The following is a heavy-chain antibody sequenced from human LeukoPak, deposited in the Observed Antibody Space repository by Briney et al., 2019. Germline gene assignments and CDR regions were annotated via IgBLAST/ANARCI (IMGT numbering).Heavy chain of an antibody. J-gene: IGHJ4*02. D-gene: IGHD3-16*01. Sequence: GGSLRLSCAASGFSFSSYWMHWIRQAPGKGLVWVSRIHSDGIGTSYADSVRGRFIISRDNAKNTLYLQMNSLRAEDTAVYYCARDQGLFDYWGQGTLVTVSS. CDR3: ARDQGLFDY. CDR2: IHSDGIGT. CDR1: GFSFSSYW. V-gene: IGHV3-74*01.